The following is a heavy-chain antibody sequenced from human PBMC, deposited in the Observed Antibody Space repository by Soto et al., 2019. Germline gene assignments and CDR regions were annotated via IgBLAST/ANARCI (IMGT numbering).Heavy chain of an antibody. V-gene: IGHV3-33*01. CDR2: IWHDGSNK. CDR1: GFTFSSYT. J-gene: IGHJ6*02. CDR3: ARDDSNDGHYCGMGV. Sequence: QVQVVESGGGVVQPGRSLRLSCAASGFTFSSYTMYWVRQAPGKGLEGVAVIWHDGSNKYYVDSVKGRVTNSRDNSKNTLYPQMTSLRSEDTAVYYGARDDSNDGHYCGMGVWGQGTTVTVSS. D-gene: IGHD1-1*01.